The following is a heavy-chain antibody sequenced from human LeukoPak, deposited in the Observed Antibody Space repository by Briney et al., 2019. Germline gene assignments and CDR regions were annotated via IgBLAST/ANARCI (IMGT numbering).Heavy chain of an antibody. Sequence: PSETLSLTCTVSGGSISSYYWGWIRQPPGKGLEWIGYIYYSGSTNYNPSLKSRVTISVDTSKNQFSLKLSSVTAADTAVYYCATSPLLLEWQRTFDIWGQGTMVTVSS. V-gene: IGHV4-59*01. CDR2: IYYSGST. CDR3: ATSPLLLEWQRTFDI. D-gene: IGHD3-3*01. CDR1: GGSISSYY. J-gene: IGHJ3*02.